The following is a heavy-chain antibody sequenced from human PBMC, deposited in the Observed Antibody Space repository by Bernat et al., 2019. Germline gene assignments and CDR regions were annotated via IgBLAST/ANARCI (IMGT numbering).Heavy chain of an antibody. CDR1: GFTFSNAW. CDR2: IKSKTDGGTT. Sequence: EVQLVESGGGLVKPGGSLRLSCAASGFTFSNAWMSWVRQAPGKGLEWVGRIKSKTDGGTTDYAAPVKGRFIISRDDSKNTLSLQMNSLKTEDTAVYYCTANGEYYGSGVYYYMDVWGKGTTVTVSS. V-gene: IGHV3-15*01. CDR3: TANGEYYGSGVYYYMDV. D-gene: IGHD3-10*01. J-gene: IGHJ6*03.